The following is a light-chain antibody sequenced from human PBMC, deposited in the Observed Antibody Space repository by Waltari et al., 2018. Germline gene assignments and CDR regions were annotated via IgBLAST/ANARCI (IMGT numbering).Light chain of an antibody. J-gene: IGLJ2*01. CDR2: SNY. Sequence: TPGQRVTISCSGSSPNIGTNTVNWYQQLPGTAPKLLIYSNYQRPSGVPERYSGSKSGTSASLAISGLRSEDEADYYCAAWDDSLRGVLFGGGTKLTVL. V-gene: IGLV1-44*01. CDR3: AAWDDSLRGVL. CDR1: SPNIGTNT.